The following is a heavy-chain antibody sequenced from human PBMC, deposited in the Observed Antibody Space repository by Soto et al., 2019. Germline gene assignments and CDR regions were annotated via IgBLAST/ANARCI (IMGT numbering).Heavy chain of an antibody. V-gene: IGHV4-30-4*01. CDR2: IYYSGST. J-gene: IGHJ5*02. D-gene: IGHD3-10*01. CDR3: ARGQITMVRGVTYNWFGP. CDR1: GGSISNRDYY. Sequence: SETLSLTCTVSGGSISNRDYYWSWIRQPPGQGLEWIGYIYYSGSTYYNPSLKSRVTISVDTSKNQFSLKLSSVTAADTAVYYCARGQITMVRGVTYNWFGPWGQGTLVTVSS.